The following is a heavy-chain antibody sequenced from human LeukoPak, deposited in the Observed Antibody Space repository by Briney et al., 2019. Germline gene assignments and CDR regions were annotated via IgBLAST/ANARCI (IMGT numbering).Heavy chain of an antibody. CDR2: ISGYNGNT. Sequence: GASVKVSCKASGYTFTSYGITWVRQAPGQGPEWMGWISGYNGNTNYAQKLQGRVTMTTDASTSTAYMELRSLRSDDTAVYYCARGGKYYDMDYWGQGTLVTVSS. V-gene: IGHV1-18*01. J-gene: IGHJ4*02. CDR3: ARGGKYYDMDY. D-gene: IGHD3-9*01. CDR1: GYTFTSYG.